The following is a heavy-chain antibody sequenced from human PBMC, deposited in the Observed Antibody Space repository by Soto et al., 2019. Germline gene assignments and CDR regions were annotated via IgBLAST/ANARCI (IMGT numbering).Heavy chain of an antibody. Sequence: PSETLALTCAVYGGSFSGYYWSWIRQTPGKGLEWIGEINHSGSTNYNPSLKSRVTISVDTSKNQFSLKLSSVTAADTAVYYCAIFAAYYYGSGSYYIFDYWGQGTLVTVSS. V-gene: IGHV4-34*01. CDR2: INHSGST. CDR3: AIFAAYYYGSGSYYIFDY. CDR1: GGSFSGYY. J-gene: IGHJ4*02. D-gene: IGHD3-10*01.